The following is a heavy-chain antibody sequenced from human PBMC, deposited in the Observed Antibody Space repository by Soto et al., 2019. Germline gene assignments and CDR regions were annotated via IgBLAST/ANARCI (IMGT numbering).Heavy chain of an antibody. CDR2: IYYSGST. D-gene: IGHD1-7*01. V-gene: IGHV4-59*01. CDR1: GGSISSYY. CDR3: ARAGQLELRWRAFDI. J-gene: IGHJ3*02. Sequence: QVQLQESGPGLVKPSETLSLTCTVSGGSISSYYWSWIRQPPGKGLEWIGYIYYSGSTNYNPSLKSRVTISVDTSKNQFSLKLSSVTAADTAVYYCARAGQLELRWRAFDIWGQGTMVTVSS.